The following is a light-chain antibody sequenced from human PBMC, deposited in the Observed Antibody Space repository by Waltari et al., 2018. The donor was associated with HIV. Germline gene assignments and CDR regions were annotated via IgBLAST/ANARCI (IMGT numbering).Light chain of an antibody. V-gene: IGKV1-5*03. CDR1: QSIDTS. Sequence: DIQLTHAPSTLSASVGDSVTITCRASQSIDTSLAWYQQQPGKAPKLLLYKASSLNSGVPSRFSGRGSGTDFTLTISSLQSDDFATYYCQNYNAYATFGQGTKVEIK. CDR2: KAS. CDR3: QNYNAYAT. J-gene: IGKJ1*01.